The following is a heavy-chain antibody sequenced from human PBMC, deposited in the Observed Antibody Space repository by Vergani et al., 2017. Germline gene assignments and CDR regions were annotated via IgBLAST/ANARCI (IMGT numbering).Heavy chain of an antibody. CDR2: IYYSGST. CDR1: GGSISSGDYY. J-gene: IGHJ4*02. CDR3: ARHVTQDYYNDSDYFDY. D-gene: IGHD3-22*01. V-gene: IGHV4-30-4*08. Sequence: QVQLQESGPGLVKPSQTLSLTCTVSGGSISSGDYYWSWIRQPPGKGLEWIGYIYYSGSTYYNPSLRRRVAISIDTSKMQFSLKLYSLTAADTAIYYCARHVTQDYYNDSDYFDYWGLGTLVTVSS.